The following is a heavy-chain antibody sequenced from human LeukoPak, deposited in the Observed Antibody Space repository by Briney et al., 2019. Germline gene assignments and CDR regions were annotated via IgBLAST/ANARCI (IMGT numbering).Heavy chain of an antibody. Sequence: PGGSLRLSCAASGFTFSSYWMHWVRQAPGKGLVWVSRINSDGSSTSYADSVKGRFTISRDNAKNTLYLQMNNLRAEDTAVYYCAREGWNYGNWFDPWGQGTLVTVSS. V-gene: IGHV3-74*01. D-gene: IGHD1-7*01. J-gene: IGHJ5*02. CDR1: GFTFSSYW. CDR3: AREGWNYGNWFDP. CDR2: INSDGSST.